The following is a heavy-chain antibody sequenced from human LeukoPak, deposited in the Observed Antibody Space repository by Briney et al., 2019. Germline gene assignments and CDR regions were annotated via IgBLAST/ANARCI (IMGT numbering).Heavy chain of an antibody. J-gene: IGHJ4*02. CDR2: INPSGGST. V-gene: IGHV1-46*01. CDR3: AAPRLGELSVDY. D-gene: IGHD3-16*02. Sequence: GASVKVSCKASGYTFTSYYMHWVRHAPGQGLEWMGIINPSGGSTSYAQKFQGRVTMTRDTSTSTVYMELSNLRSEDTAVYYCAAPRLGELSVDYWGQGTLVTVSS. CDR1: GYTFTSYY.